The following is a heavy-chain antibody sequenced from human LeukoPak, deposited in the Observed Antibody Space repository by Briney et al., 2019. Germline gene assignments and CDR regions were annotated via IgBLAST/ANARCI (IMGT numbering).Heavy chain of an antibody. V-gene: IGHV1-8*01. J-gene: IGHJ5*02. CDR1: GYTFTSYD. CDR3: ARGRIVRGVTWWFDP. CDR2: MNPNSGNT. Sequence: GASVKVSCKASGYTFTSYDINWVRQATGQGLEWMGWMNPNSGNTGYAQKFQGRVTMTRNTSISTAYMELSSLRAEDTAVYYCARGRIVRGVTWWFDPWGQGTLVTVSS. D-gene: IGHD3-10*01.